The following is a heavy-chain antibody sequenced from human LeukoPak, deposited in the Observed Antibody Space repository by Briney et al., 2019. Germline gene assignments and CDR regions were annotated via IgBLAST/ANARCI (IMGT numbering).Heavy chain of an antibody. V-gene: IGHV3-7*01. J-gene: IGHJ3*02. CDR3: ARDRAFGGVIGAFDI. CDR1: ALTFSSYA. Sequence: PGGSLRLSCAASALTFSSYAMSWVRQAPGKGLEWVANIKQDGSEKYYVDSVKGRFTISRDNAKNSLYLQMNSLRAEDTAVYYCARDRAFGGVIGAFDIWGQGTMVTVSS. CDR2: IKQDGSEK. D-gene: IGHD3-16*01.